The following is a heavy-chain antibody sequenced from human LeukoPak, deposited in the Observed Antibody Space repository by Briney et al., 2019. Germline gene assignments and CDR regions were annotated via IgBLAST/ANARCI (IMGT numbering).Heavy chain of an antibody. J-gene: IGHJ4*02. D-gene: IGHD4-17*01. CDR1: GYTFTSYG. V-gene: IGHV1-18*01. CDR2: ISAYNGNT. CDR3: ASGDDYGDYFPSFDY. Sequence: ASVKVSCKASGYTFTSYGISWVRQAPGQGLEWMGWISAYNGNTNHAQKLQGRVTMTTDTSTSTAHMELRSLRSDDTAVYYCASGDDYGDYFPSFDYWGQGTLVTVSS.